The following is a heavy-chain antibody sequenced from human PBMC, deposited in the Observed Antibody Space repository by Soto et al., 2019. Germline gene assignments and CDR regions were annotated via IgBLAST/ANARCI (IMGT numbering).Heavy chain of an antibody. J-gene: IGHJ4*02. D-gene: IGHD6-19*01. CDR1: GFSLSTSGVG. V-gene: IGHV2-5*02. CDR3: AHCSGWYGYFDY. CDR2: IYWDDDK. Sequence: QITLKESGPTLVKPTQTLTLTCTFSGFSLSTSGVGVGWIRQPPGKALEWLALIYWDDDKRYSPSLKSRLTIXKXPSKNQVVLTMTNMDPVDTATYYCAHCSGWYGYFDYWGQGTLVTVSS.